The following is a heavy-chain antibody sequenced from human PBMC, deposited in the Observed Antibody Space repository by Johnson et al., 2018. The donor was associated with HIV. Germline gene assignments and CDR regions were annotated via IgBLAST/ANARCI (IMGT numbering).Heavy chain of an antibody. V-gene: IGHV3-7*02. CDR1: AFTFSNYW. Sequence: VQLVESGGGVVQPGRSLRLSCAASAFTFSNYWMNWVRQAPGKGLEWVANIKQDGSERYYVDSVKGRFTISRDNSKNTLYLQMNSLRGEDTAVYYCAKGRSSTPWEHAFDIWGQGTMVTVSS. J-gene: IGHJ3*02. D-gene: IGHD1-1*01. CDR2: IKQDGSER. CDR3: AKGRSSTPWEHAFDI.